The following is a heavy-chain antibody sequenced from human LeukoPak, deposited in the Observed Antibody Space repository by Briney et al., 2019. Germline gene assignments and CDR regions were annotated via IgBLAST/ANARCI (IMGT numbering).Heavy chain of an antibody. Sequence: SETLSLTCTVSGGSISSSSYYWGWIRQPPGKGLEWIGSIYYSGSTYYNPSLKSRVTISVDTSKNQFSLKLSSVTAADTAVYYCARDTPGDSSSWYRSAFDIWGQGTMVTVSS. CDR1: GGSISSSSYY. J-gene: IGHJ3*02. CDR3: ARDTPGDSSSWYRSAFDI. V-gene: IGHV4-39*02. D-gene: IGHD6-13*01. CDR2: IYYSGST.